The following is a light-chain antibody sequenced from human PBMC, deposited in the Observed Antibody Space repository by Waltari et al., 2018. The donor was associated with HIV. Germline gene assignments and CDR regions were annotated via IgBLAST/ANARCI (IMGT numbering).Light chain of an antibody. CDR1: ISAVAGYAY. CDR2: EFT. CDR3: TSYTGSTNLL. V-gene: IGLV2-8*01. Sequence: QSALTQPPSASGSPGQAVTISYTEPISAVAGYAYGSEYQHQPGKAPKLIIYEFTKRPSGVPDRFSGSKSDYTASLTVSGLQAEDEADYYCTSYTGSTNLLFGGGTKLTVL. J-gene: IGLJ2*01.